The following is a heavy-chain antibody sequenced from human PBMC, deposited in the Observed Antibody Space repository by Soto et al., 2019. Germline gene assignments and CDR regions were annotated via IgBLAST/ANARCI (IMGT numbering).Heavy chain of an antibody. D-gene: IGHD4-17*01. CDR3: ASLGPTTVPTSYFTGNYNGMDV. J-gene: IGHJ6*02. CDR2: IYYSGST. Sequence: LSLTFTVSGXSISSGDYYWSWIRQPPGKGLEWIGYIYYSGSTYYNPSLRSRLTISVDTSKNQFSLKLSSVTAADTAVYCCASLGPTTVPTSYFTGNYNGMDVWGQGTTVTVSS. V-gene: IGHV4-30-4*01. CDR1: GXSISSGDYY.